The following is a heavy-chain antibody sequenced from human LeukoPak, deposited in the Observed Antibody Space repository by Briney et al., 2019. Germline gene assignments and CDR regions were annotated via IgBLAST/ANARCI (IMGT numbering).Heavy chain of an antibody. V-gene: IGHV4-39*07. CDR1: GGSISSSSYY. CDR2: IYYSGST. CDR3: ARFGYSYGSTDY. D-gene: IGHD5-18*01. Sequence: PSETLSLTCTVSGGSISSSSYYWGWIRQPPGKGLEWLGSIYYSGSTYYNPSLKSRVTISVDTSKNQFSLKLSSVTAADTAVYYCARFGYSYGSTDYWGPGTLVTVSS. J-gene: IGHJ4*02.